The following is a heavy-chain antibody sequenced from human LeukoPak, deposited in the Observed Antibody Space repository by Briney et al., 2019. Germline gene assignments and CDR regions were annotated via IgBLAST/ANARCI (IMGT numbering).Heavy chain of an antibody. Sequence: GGSLRLSCAASGFTFSSYEMNWVRQAPGKGLEWVSYISSSSSTVFYADSVKGRFTISRDNAKNSLYLQMNSLRAEDTAVYYCARDHCGTSCYRAGDAFEIWGQGTMVTVSS. CDR3: ARDHCGTSCYRAGDAFEI. V-gene: IGHV3-48*01. J-gene: IGHJ3*02. D-gene: IGHD2-2*02. CDR2: ISSSSSTV. CDR1: GFTFSSYE.